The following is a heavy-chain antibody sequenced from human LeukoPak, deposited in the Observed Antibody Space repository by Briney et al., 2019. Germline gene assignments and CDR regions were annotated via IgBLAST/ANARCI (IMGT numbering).Heavy chain of an antibody. Sequence: GASVKVSCKASGYTFTGYYIHWVRQAPGQGLEWMGWINPNSGGTNYAQKFQGRVTMTRDTSISTAYMELSRLRSDDTAVYYCARGPRVDTGMVYYFYYMDVWGKGTTVTVSS. CDR3: ARGPRVDTGMVYYFYYMDV. D-gene: IGHD5-18*01. J-gene: IGHJ6*03. CDR1: GYTFTGYY. V-gene: IGHV1-2*02. CDR2: INPNSGGT.